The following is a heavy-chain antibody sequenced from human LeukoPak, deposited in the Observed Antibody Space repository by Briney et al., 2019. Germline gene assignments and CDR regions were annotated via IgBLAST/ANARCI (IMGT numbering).Heavy chain of an antibody. CDR3: AGDVYSGSYRYGMDV. J-gene: IGHJ6*02. V-gene: IGHV1-18*01. CDR1: GYTFTSYG. CDR2: ISAYNGNT. D-gene: IGHD1-26*01. Sequence: ASVKVSCKASGYTFTSYGISWVRQAPGQGLEWMGWISAYNGNTNYAQKLQGRVTMTTDTSTSTAYMELRSLRSDDTAVYYCAGDVYSGSYRYGMDVWGQGTTVTVSS.